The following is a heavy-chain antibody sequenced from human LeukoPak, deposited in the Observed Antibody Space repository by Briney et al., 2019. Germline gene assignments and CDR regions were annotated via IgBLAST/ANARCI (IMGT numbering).Heavy chain of an antibody. Sequence: GGSLRLSCAASGFTFSSYAMSWVRQAPGKGLEWVSTINANSGTTSYAASVRGRFTISRDNSKNTLYLQVNTLRADDTATYYCAKPVSGGLAVTADWFHPWGQGTLVVVSS. CDR1: GFTFSSYA. D-gene: IGHD6-19*01. CDR2: INANSGTT. V-gene: IGHV3-23*01. J-gene: IGHJ5*01. CDR3: AKPVSGGLAVTADWFHP.